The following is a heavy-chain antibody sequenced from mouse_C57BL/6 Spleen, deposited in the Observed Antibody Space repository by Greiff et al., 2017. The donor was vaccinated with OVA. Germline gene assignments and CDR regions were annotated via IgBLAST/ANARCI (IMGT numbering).Heavy chain of an antibody. CDR2: IYPSDSET. CDR1: GYTFTSYW. Sequence: QVQLQQSGAELVRPGSSVKLSCKASGYTFTSYWMDWVKQRPGQGLEWIGNIYPSDSETHYNQNFKDKATLTVDKSSSTAYMQLSSLTSEDSAVYYCARRGTDPKGQLRLQDYYAMDYWGQGTSVTVSS. CDR3: ARRGTDPKGQLRLQDYYAMDY. J-gene: IGHJ4*01. D-gene: IGHD3-2*02. V-gene: IGHV1-61*01.